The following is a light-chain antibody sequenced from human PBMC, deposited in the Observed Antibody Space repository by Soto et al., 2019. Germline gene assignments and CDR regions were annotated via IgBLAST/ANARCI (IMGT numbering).Light chain of an antibody. V-gene: IGLV1-51*02. J-gene: IGLJ3*02. CDR1: TSNIGNNY. CDR3: GTWDSGLSASWL. CDR2: ENN. Sequence: QSVLTQPPSVSAAPGQKVTISCSGSTSNIGNNYVSCYQHLPGTAPKLLIYENNKRPSGIPDRFSGSKSGTSATLGITGLQTGDEADYYCGTWDSGLSASWLFGGGTKVTVL.